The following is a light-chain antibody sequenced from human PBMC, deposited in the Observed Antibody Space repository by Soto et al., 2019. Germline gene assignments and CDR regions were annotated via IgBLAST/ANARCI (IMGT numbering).Light chain of an antibody. CDR1: SSDVGGYNY. J-gene: IGLJ2*01. CDR3: SSYAGSNNL. Sequence: QSVLTQPPSASGSPGQSVTISCTGTSSDVGGYNYVSWYQQHPGKAPKLMIYEVSKRPSGVPNRFSGSKSGNTASLTVSGLQADDEGDYYCSSYAGSNNLFGGGTKLTVL. CDR2: EVS. V-gene: IGLV2-8*01.